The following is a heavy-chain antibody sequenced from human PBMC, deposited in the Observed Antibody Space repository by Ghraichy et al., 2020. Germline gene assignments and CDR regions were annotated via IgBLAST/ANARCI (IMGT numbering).Heavy chain of an antibody. D-gene: IGHD2-8*01. Sequence: GGSLRLSCAASGFTFSSYSMNWVRQAPGKGLEWVSSISSSSSYIYYADSVKGRFTISRDNAKNSLYLQMNSLRAEDTAVYYCARGGPSSTKQAYYFDYWGQGTLVTVSS. V-gene: IGHV3-21*01. CDR3: ARGGPSSTKQAYYFDY. CDR2: ISSSSSYI. J-gene: IGHJ4*01. CDR1: GFTFSSYS.